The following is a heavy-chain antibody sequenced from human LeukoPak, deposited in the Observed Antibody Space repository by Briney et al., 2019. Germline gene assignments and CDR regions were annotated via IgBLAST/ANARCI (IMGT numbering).Heavy chain of an antibody. CDR3: ARDRGPRTGFMVREAYDY. Sequence: GSLRLSCAASGFTFSDYWIHWVRQAPGKGLVWVSRINTDGSITNYADSVKGRFSISRDNVKNTLYLQMSSLRAEDTAVYYCARDRGPRTGFMVREAYDYWGQGTLVTVSS. CDR2: INTDGSIT. J-gene: IGHJ4*02. V-gene: IGHV3-74*01. CDR1: GFTFSDYW. D-gene: IGHD3-10*01.